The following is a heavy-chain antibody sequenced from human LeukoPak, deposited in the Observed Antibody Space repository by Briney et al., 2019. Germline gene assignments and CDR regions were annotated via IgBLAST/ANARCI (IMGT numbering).Heavy chain of an antibody. CDR3: ARVSNYDFWSGYYFDY. J-gene: IGHJ4*02. CDR2: ISGSGGST. CDR1: GFTFNNAW. D-gene: IGHD3-3*01. Sequence: GGSLRLSCAASGFTFNNAWMSWVRQAPGKGLEWVSAISGSGGSTYYADSVKGRFTISRDNSKNTLYLQMNSLRAEDTAVYYCARVSNYDFWSGYYFDYWGQGTLVTVSS. V-gene: IGHV3-23*01.